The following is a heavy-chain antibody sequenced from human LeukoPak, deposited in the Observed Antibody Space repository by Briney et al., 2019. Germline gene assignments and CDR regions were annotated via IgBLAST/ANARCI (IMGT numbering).Heavy chain of an antibody. J-gene: IGHJ5*02. V-gene: IGHV3-74*01. Sequence: GGSLRLSCAASGFTFSSYWMHWVRQAPGKGLVWVSRINSDGSRTSYADSVKGRFTISRDNAKNSLYLQMNSLRAEDTAVYYCARHPLKAYVSDWFDPWGQGTLVTVSS. D-gene: IGHD3-10*02. CDR3: ARHPLKAYVSDWFDP. CDR2: INSDGSRT. CDR1: GFTFSSYW.